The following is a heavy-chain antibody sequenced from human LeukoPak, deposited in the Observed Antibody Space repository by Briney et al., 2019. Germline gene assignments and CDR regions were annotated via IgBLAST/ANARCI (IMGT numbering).Heavy chain of an antibody. CDR3: TYDFWSGSPAAVDY. CDR2: IRSKAYGGTT. V-gene: IGHV3-49*04. CDR1: GFTFGDYA. D-gene: IGHD3-3*01. J-gene: IGHJ4*02. Sequence: GGSLRLSCTASGFTFGDYAMSWVRQAPGKGLGWVGFIRSKAYGGTTEYAASVKGRFTISRDDSKSIAYLQMNSLKTEDTAVYYCTYDFWSGSPAAVDYWGQGTLVTVSS.